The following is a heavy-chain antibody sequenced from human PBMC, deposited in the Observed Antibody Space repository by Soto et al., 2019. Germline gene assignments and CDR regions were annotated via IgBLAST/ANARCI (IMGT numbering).Heavy chain of an antibody. Sequence: SVKVSCKASGGTFSSYAISWVRQAPGQGLEWMGGIIPIFGTANYAQKFQGRVTITADESTSTAYMELSSLRSEDTAVYYCARDDIAAAGPRYYYGMDVWGQGTTVTSP. CDR2: IIPIFGTA. D-gene: IGHD6-13*01. V-gene: IGHV1-69*13. J-gene: IGHJ6*02. CDR3: ARDDIAAAGPRYYYGMDV. CDR1: GGTFSSYA.